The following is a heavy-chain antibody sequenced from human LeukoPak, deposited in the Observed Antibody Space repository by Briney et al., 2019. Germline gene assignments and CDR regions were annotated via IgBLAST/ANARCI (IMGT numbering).Heavy chain of an antibody. D-gene: IGHD5-12*01. CDR1: GGSFSGHS. CDR2: INHSGST. J-gene: IGHJ4*02. CDR3: ARARGTVAIGY. Sequence: PSETLSLTCAVYGGSFSGHSWSWIRQPPGKGLEWIGEINHSGSTNYNPSLKSRVTLLVDTSKNQFSLKLSSVTAADTAVYYCARARGTVAIGYWGQGTLVTVSS. V-gene: IGHV4-34*01.